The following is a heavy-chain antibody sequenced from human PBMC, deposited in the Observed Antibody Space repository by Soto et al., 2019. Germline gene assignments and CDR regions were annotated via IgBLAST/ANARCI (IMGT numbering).Heavy chain of an antibody. V-gene: IGHV1-69*01. J-gene: IGHJ4*02. CDR1: GGTFSSYA. CDR2: IIPIFGTA. Sequence: QVQLVQSGAEVKKPGSSVKVSCKASGGTFSSYAISWLRQAPGQGLEWMGGIIPIFGTANYAQKFQGRVTITADESTSTAYMELSSLRSEDTAVYYCARAYRSFSKTVPFDYWGQGTLVTVSS. CDR3: ARAYRSFSKTVPFDY. D-gene: IGHD6-6*01.